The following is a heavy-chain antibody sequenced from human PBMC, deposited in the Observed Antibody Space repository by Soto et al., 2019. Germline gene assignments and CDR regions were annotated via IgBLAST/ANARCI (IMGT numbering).Heavy chain of an antibody. V-gene: IGHV2-70*11. J-gene: IGHJ6*02. CDR2: IDWDDDK. D-gene: IGHD6-6*01. CDR1: GFSLSTSGMC. CDR3: ARTPSSIAALKYYYYGMDV. Sequence: SGPTLVNPTQTLTLTCTFSGFSLSTSGMCVSWIRQPPGKALEWLARIDWDDDKYYSTSLKTRLTISKDTSKNQVVLTMTNMDPVDTATYYCARTPSSIAALKYYYYGMDVWGQGTTVTVSS.